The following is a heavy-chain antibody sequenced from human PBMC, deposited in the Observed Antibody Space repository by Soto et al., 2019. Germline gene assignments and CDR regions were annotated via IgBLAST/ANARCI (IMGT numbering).Heavy chain of an antibody. CDR3: ARSYGMDV. Sequence: QVQLQESGPGLVKPSQTLSLTCTVSGGSISSGGYYWSWIRQHPGKGLEWIGYIYYSGRTYYTPSIKSRVTIALDPSKNPFSRKLSSVTAADTAVYYCARSYGMDVWGQGTTFIVSS. V-gene: IGHV4-31*03. CDR1: GGSISSGGYY. J-gene: IGHJ6*02. CDR2: IYYSGRT.